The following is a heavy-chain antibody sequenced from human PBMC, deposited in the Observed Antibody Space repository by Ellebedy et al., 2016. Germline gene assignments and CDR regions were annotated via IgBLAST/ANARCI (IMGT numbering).Heavy chain of an antibody. CDR3: ARDLGGFLGFDS. CDR2: ISGSAIST. CDR1: GFIFKNHA. Sequence: ETLSLTCAASGFIFKNHAMSRVRQAPGKGLEWVSTISGSAISTYYTDSVKGRFTISSDESKNTVFLQMNSLRAEDTATYYCARDLGGFLGFDSWGQGTVVTVSS. D-gene: IGHD3-16*02. V-gene: IGHV3-23*01. J-gene: IGHJ4*02.